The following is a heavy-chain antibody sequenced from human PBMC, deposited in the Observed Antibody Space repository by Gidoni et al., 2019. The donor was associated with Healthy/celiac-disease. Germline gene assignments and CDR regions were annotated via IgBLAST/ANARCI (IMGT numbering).Heavy chain of an antibody. CDR1: GVTFSSYS. CDR2: ISSISSYI. J-gene: IGHJ6*02. D-gene: IGHD2-15*01. CDR3: ARDLVGAATHDYYYGMDV. Sequence: EVQLVESGGGLVKPGGYLRLSFEAPGVTFSSYSMNWGRQAPGKGLEWVSSISSISSYIYDADSAKGRFTIARDNAKNSLYLQMNSLRAEDTAVYYCARDLVGAATHDYYYGMDVWGQGTTVTVSS. V-gene: IGHV3-21*01.